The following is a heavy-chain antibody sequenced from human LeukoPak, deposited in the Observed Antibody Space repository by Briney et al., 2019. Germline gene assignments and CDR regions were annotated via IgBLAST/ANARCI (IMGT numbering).Heavy chain of an antibody. V-gene: IGHV3-74*01. Sequence: GGSLRLSCAVSGFTFSSSWMHWVRHAPGKGLVWVSHIKTDGSTTAYADSVKGRFTISRDNAKNTPYLQMNSLRAEDTGVYYCARGNQQLPRSTPDYWGQGTLVTVSS. CDR3: ARGNQQLPRSTPDY. J-gene: IGHJ4*02. D-gene: IGHD2-2*01. CDR1: GFTFSSSW. CDR2: IKTDGSTT.